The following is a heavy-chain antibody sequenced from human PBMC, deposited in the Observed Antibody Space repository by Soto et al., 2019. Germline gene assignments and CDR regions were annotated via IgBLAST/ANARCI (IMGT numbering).Heavy chain of an antibody. CDR1: GGSISSYY. CDR3: ARVSHYYDSSGYLVDY. J-gene: IGHJ4*02. CDR2: IYYSGST. D-gene: IGHD3-22*01. V-gene: IGHV4-59*01. Sequence: SETLSLTCTVSGGSISSYYWSWIRQPPGKGLEWIGYIYYSGSTNYNPSLKSRVTISVDTSKNQFSLKLSSVTAADTAVYYCARVSHYYDSSGYLVDYWGQGTLVTVSS.